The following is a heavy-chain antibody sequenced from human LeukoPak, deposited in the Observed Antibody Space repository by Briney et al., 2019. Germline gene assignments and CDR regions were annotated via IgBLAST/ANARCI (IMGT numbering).Heavy chain of an antibody. Sequence: PGGSLRLSCAASGFTFSSYWMSWVRQAPGKGLEWVSAISGSGGSTYYADSVKGRFTISRDNSKNTLYLQMNSLRAEDTAVYYCAKDNWVVRGTHFDYWGQGTLVTVSS. CDR1: GFTFSSYW. D-gene: IGHD3-10*01. V-gene: IGHV3-23*01. CDR2: ISGSGGST. J-gene: IGHJ4*02. CDR3: AKDNWVVRGTHFDY.